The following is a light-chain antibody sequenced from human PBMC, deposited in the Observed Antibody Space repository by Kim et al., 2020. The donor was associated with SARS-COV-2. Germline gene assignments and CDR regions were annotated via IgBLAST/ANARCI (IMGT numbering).Light chain of an antibody. Sequence: SPGERATLSCRASQSVSNKLAWYQYKPGQPPRVVIYGASTRAPGITARFSGSGSGTDFTLTVNSLQSEDFAVYYCHQYNDWPPGDTFGQGTKL. V-gene: IGKV3-15*01. J-gene: IGKJ2*01. CDR1: QSVSNK. CDR2: GAS. CDR3: HQYNDWPPGDT.